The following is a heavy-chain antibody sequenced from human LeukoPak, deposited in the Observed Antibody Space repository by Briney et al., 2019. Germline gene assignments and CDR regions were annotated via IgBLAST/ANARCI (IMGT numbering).Heavy chain of an antibody. D-gene: IGHD3-22*01. Sequence: SETLSLTCAVSGGSISNENWWTWVRQPPGKGLEWIGEIFHSGSINYNPSLKSRLTMSVDKSNNQFSLELSSVTAADTAVYYCATYYDTGGYKLSYWGQGSLVTVSS. CDR2: IFHSGSI. J-gene: IGHJ4*02. CDR3: ATYYDTGGYKLSY. CDR1: GGSISNENW. V-gene: IGHV4-4*02.